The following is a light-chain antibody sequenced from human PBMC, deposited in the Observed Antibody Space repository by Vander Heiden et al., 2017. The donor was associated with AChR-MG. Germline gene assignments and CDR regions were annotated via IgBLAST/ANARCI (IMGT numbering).Light chain of an antibody. CDR2: DAS. Sequence: IQMPQSRSFSSASGEGRAPSSCQTRQVSSNYLTWYQQKPGKAPKLLIYDASNLDTGVPSRFSGSGSGTDFTFTISRLQPEDIATYYCQQYDNLPHTFGQGTKLEIK. CDR1: QVSSNY. CDR3: QQYDNLPHT. J-gene: IGKJ2*01. V-gene: IGKV1-33*01.